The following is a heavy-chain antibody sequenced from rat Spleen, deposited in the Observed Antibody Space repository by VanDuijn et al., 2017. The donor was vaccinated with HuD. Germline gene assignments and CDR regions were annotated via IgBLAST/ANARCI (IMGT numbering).Heavy chain of an antibody. CDR3: AKEGRRYATGIHY. CDR1: GFTFSDYY. CDR2: ITYDGGST. J-gene: IGHJ2*01. V-gene: IGHV5-20*01. Sequence: EVQLAESGGGLVQPGGSLKLSCAASGFTFSDYYMAWVRQAPTKGLEWVASITYDGGSTYYRDSVKCRFTISRDNAKSSLYLQMDSLWSEDTATYYCAKEGRRYATGIHYWGQGVMVTVSS. D-gene: IGHD1-9*01.